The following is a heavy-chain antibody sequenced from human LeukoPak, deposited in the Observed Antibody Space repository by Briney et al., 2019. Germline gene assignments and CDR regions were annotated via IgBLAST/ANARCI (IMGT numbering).Heavy chain of an antibody. CDR2: IKQDGSEK. CDR1: GFIFSSYW. D-gene: IGHD2-15*01. Sequence: PGGSLRLSCAASGFIFSSYWMSWVRQAPGKGLEWVANIKQDGSEKYYVDSVKGRFTISRDNAKNSLYLQMNSLRAEDTAVYYCARDGARSGGSCFDWGQGTLVTVSS. J-gene: IGHJ4*02. CDR3: ARDGARSGGSCFD. V-gene: IGHV3-7*03.